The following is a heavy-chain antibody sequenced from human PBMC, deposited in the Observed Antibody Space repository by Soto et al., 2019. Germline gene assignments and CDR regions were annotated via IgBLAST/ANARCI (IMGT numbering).Heavy chain of an antibody. D-gene: IGHD3-22*01. CDR1: GGSISSGGYY. Sequence: SETLSLTCTVSGGSISSGGYYWSWIRQHPGKGLEWIGYIYYSGSTYYNPSLKSRVTISVDTSKNQFSLKLSSVTAADTAVYYCARVPRITMTESTPFDYWGQGTLVTVSS. CDR2: IYYSGST. J-gene: IGHJ4*02. V-gene: IGHV4-31*03. CDR3: ARVPRITMTESTPFDY.